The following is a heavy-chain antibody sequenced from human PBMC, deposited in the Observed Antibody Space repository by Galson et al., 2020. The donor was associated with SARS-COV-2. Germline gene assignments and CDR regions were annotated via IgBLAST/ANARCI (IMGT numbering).Heavy chain of an antibody. CDR3: ARDPTSSYDSNGHDALDV. Sequence: ASVKVSCKASGYTLTGYYIHWVRQAPGQGLEWMGLIDPSDGSTTYAQKFQGRVTMTSGTSTSTVYMGLSSLRSDDTAVYYCARDPTSSYDSNGHDALDVWGQGTMVTVSS. CDR2: IDPSDGST. D-gene: IGHD3-22*01. CDR1: GYTLTGYY. V-gene: IGHV1-46*01. J-gene: IGHJ3*01.